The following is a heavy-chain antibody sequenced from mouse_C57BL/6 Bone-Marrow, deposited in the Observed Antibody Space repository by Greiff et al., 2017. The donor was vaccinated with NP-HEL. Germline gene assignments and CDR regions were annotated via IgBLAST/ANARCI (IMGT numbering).Heavy chain of an antibody. Sequence: EVKVVESGGGLVQPGGSLSLSCAASGFTFTDYYMSWVRQPSGKALEWLGFIRNKANGYTTEYSVSVKGRFTISRDNSQSILYLQMNALGAEDSATYYCARCGGGYLDYWGQGTTLTVSS. D-gene: IGHD1-1*02. CDR3: ARCGGGYLDY. V-gene: IGHV7-3*01. J-gene: IGHJ2*01. CDR2: IRNKANGYTT. CDR1: GFTFTDYY.